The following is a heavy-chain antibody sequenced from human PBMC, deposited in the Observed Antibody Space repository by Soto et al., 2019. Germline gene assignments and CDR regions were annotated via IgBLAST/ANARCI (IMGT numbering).Heavy chain of an antibody. CDR3: ARERPDGARLDP. D-gene: IGHD6-6*01. V-gene: IGHV4-30-4*01. J-gene: IGHJ5*02. Sequence: QVQLQESGPGLVKPSQTLSLTCSVSGGSISSGDYYWSWIRQPPGKGLGWIGYIPYRGSTYYNPSLKSRVTISVDTSKNQFSLKLSSVTAADTAVYYCARERPDGARLDPWGQGTLVTVSS. CDR1: GGSISSGDYY. CDR2: IPYRGST.